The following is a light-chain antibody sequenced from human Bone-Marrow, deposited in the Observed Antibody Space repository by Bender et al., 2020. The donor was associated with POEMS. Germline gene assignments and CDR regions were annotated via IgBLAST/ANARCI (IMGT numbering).Light chain of an antibody. CDR1: SSNTGSGYD. V-gene: IGLV1-40*01. CDR2: GYN. J-gene: IGLJ1*01. Sequence: QSVLTPPPSVSGAPGQRVTISCTGSSSNTGSGYDINWYQHLPGTAPKLLIYGYNNRPSGVPDRFSGSKSGTSASLAITGLQAEDEADYYCQSYDSSLSGYVFGTGTMVTVL. CDR3: QSYDSSLSGYV.